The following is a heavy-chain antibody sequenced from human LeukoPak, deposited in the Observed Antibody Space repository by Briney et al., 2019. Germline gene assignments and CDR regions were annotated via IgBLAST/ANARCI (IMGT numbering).Heavy chain of an antibody. Sequence: SETLSLTCTVSGGSISSYYWNWIRQPPGKGLEWIGYIYYSGSTNYNPSLKSRVTISVDTSKNQFSLKLSSVTAADTAVYYCASEYYDILTGYWATYYGMDVWGQGTTVTVSS. CDR1: GGSISSYY. J-gene: IGHJ6*02. CDR3: ASEYYDILTGYWATYYGMDV. D-gene: IGHD3-9*01. V-gene: IGHV4-59*01. CDR2: IYYSGST.